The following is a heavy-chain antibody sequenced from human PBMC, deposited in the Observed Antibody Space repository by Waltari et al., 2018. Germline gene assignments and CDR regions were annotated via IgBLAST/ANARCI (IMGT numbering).Heavy chain of an antibody. D-gene: IGHD3-3*01. V-gene: IGHV1-69*04. CDR2: IIPILGIA. J-gene: IGHJ6*02. Sequence: QVQLVQSGAEVKKPGSSVKVSCKASGGTFSSYAIRWVRQAPGQGLEWMGRIIPILGIANDAQKFQGRVTITADKSTSTAYMELSSLRSEDTAVYYCATITIFGVVIIHYYGMDVWGQGTTVTVSS. CDR1: GGTFSSYA. CDR3: ATITIFGVVIIHYYGMDV.